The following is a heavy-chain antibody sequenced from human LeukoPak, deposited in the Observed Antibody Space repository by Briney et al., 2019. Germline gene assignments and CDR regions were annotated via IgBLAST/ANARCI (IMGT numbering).Heavy chain of an antibody. V-gene: IGHV4-38-2*02. J-gene: IGHJ4*02. CDR3: AREGAMVRGVLDY. D-gene: IGHD3-10*01. CDR2: IYHSGST. Sequence: XWXXSIYHSGSTYYNPSLKSRVTISVDTSKNQFSLKLSSVTAADTAVYYCAREGAMVRGVLDYWGQGTLVTVSS.